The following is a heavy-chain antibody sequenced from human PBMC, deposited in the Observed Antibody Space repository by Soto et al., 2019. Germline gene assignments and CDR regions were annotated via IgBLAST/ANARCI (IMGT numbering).Heavy chain of an antibody. CDR2: ISWNSNTI. Sequence: EVQLVESGGGSVQPGRSLRLSCAASGFTFDDYVMHWVRQAPGKGLEWVSGISWNSNTIGYADSVKGRFTVSRDNAKNSLYLQMNSLRAEDTALYYCAKHNGYGMDVWGQGTAVTVSS. J-gene: IGHJ6*02. CDR1: GFTFDDYV. V-gene: IGHV3-9*01. CDR3: AKHNGYGMDV.